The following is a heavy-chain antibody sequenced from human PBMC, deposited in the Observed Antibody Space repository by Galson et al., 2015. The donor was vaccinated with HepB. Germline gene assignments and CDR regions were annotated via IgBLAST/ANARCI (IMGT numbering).Heavy chain of an antibody. CDR2: IIPILGIA. CDR3: ASVNYYYDSSGYRGTWYFDL. D-gene: IGHD3-22*01. CDR1: GGTFSSYT. J-gene: IGHJ2*01. V-gene: IGHV1-69*02. Sequence: SVKVSCKASGGTFSSYTISWVRLAPGQGLEWMGRIIPILGIANYAQKFQGRVTITADKSTSTAYMELSSLRSEDTAVYYCASVNYYYDSSGYRGTWYFDLWGRGTLVTVSS.